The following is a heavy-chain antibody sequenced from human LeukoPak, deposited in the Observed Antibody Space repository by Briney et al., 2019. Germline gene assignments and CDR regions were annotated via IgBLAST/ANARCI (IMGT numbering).Heavy chain of an antibody. V-gene: IGHV3-30*02. CDR1: GFTFSNSG. CDR3: VNFFGETFDS. Sequence: GGSLRLSCSVSGFTFSNSGMHWVRQAPGKGLEWVAYILKDENTKYYAEPVKGRFTTSRDNSKNTVFLQMNSLRTEDTAIYYCVNFFGETFDSWGQGTLVIVSS. D-gene: IGHD3-10*01. CDR2: ILKDENTK. J-gene: IGHJ5*01.